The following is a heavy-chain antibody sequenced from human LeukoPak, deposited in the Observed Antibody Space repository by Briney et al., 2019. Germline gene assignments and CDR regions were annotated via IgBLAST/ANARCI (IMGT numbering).Heavy chain of an antibody. D-gene: IGHD1-26*01. Sequence: GASVKVSCKASGYTFTSYGISWVRQAPGQGLEWMGWMNPNSGNTGYAQKFQGRVTITRNTSISTAYMELSSLRSEDTAVYYCARGVGRKDYFDYWGQGTLVTVSS. CDR1: GYTFTSYG. CDR2: MNPNSGNT. CDR3: ARGVGRKDYFDY. V-gene: IGHV1-8*03. J-gene: IGHJ4*02.